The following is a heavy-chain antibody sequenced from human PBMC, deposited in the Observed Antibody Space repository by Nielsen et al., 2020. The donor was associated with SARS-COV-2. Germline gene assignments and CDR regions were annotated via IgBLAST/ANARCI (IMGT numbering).Heavy chain of an antibody. CDR2: IYVGANT. V-gene: IGHV3-53*01. D-gene: IGHD1-26*01. Sequence: GGSLRLSCEVSGFTVSNNYMTWVRQAPGKGVEWVSSIYVGANTYYADSVKGRFTISRDNSKNTLYLQMNSLTGDDTAVYYCASGSGDSLAFDIWGQGTMVIVSS. J-gene: IGHJ3*02. CDR3: ASGSGDSLAFDI. CDR1: GFTVSNNY.